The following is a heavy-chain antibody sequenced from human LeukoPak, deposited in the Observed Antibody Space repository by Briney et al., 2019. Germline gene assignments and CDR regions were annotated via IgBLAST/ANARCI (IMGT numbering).Heavy chain of an antibody. CDR3: ARAGYDFWSGYYNAHAFDI. D-gene: IGHD3-3*01. CDR1: GGSISGGGYS. Sequence: SQTLSLTCAVSGGSISGGGYSWSWIRQPPGKGLEWIGYIYHSGSTYYNPSLKSRVTISVDRSKNQFSLKLSSVTAADTAVYYCARAGYDFWSGYYNAHAFDIWGQGTMVTVSS. CDR2: IYHSGST. V-gene: IGHV4-30-2*01. J-gene: IGHJ3*02.